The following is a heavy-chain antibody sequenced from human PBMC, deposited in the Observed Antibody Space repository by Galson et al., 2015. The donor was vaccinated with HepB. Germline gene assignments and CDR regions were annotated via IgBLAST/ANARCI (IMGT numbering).Heavy chain of an antibody. CDR3: AKDSLNNYCSSTSCYNPPPIPGYSSSWLIDY. V-gene: IGHV3-30*18. CDR1: GFTFSSYG. D-gene: IGHD2-2*02. CDR2: ISYDGSNK. Sequence: SLRLSCAASGFTFSSYGMHWVRQAPGKGLEWVAVISYDGSNKYYADSVKGRFTISRDNSKNTLYLQMNSLRAEDTAVYYCAKDSLNNYCSSTSCYNPPPIPGYSSSWLIDYWSQGTLVTVSS. J-gene: IGHJ4*02.